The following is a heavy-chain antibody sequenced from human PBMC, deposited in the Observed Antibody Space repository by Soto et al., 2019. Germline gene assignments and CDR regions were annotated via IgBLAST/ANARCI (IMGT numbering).Heavy chain of an antibody. Sequence: QVQLVQSGAEVKKPGASVKVSCKASGFTFTNYFFHWVRQAPRQGLEWMGIISPYDGSKNYQQSLQGRVTTTSDTSTSTVYMELRSLRSEDTAVYFCARGDGRGSTGFYYYYGMDVWGHGTMITVSS. CDR3: ARGDGRGSTGFYYYYGMDV. CDR1: GFTFTNYF. V-gene: IGHV1-46*01. CDR2: ISPYDGSK. J-gene: IGHJ6*02. D-gene: IGHD1-26*01.